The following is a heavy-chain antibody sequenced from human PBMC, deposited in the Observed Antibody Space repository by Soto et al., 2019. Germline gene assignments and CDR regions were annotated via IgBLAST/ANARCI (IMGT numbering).Heavy chain of an antibody. CDR3: ARDQWFGDSYYYYGMDV. V-gene: IGHV4-4*07. D-gene: IGHD3-10*01. CDR1: GGSISSYY. J-gene: IGHJ6*02. CDR2: IYTSGST. Sequence: SETLSLTCTVSGGSISSYYWSWIRQPAGKELEWIGRIYTSGSTNYNPSLKSRVTMSVDTSKNQFSLKLSSVTAADTAVYYCARDQWFGDSYYYYGMDVWGQGTTVTVSS.